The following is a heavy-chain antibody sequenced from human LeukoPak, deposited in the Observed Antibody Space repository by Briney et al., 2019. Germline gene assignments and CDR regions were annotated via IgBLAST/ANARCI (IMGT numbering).Heavy chain of an antibody. CDR3: AELGITMIGGV. V-gene: IGHV3-30*18. CDR2: ISYDGSDK. D-gene: IGHD3-10*02. J-gene: IGHJ6*04. CDR1: GFTFSSYA. Sequence: GGSLRLSCAASGFTFSSYAMHWVRQAPGKGLEWVAVISYDGSDKYYADSVKGRFTISRDNSKNTLYLQMNSLRAEDTAVYYCAELGITMIGGVWGKGTTVTISS.